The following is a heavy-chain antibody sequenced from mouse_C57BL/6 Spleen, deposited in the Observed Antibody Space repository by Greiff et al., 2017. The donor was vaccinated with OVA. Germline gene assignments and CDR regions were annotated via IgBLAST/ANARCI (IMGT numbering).Heavy chain of an antibody. CDR2: FDPSDRYT. Sequence: QVQLQQPGAELVMPGASVKLSCTASGYTFTSSWLHLLMQRPAQGLEWIGAFDPSDRYTNYNQKFKGKSTLTVDKSSSTAYMQLSSLTSEDSAVYYCARRDFGSSYFDYWGQGTTLTVSS. D-gene: IGHD1-1*01. CDR3: ARRDFGSSYFDY. V-gene: IGHV1-69*01. J-gene: IGHJ2*01. CDR1: GYTFTSSW.